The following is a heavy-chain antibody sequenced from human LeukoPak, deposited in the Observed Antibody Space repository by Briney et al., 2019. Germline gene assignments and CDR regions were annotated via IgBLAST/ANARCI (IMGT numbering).Heavy chain of an antibody. J-gene: IGHJ4*02. CDR2: IKQDGSEK. D-gene: IGHD6-13*01. CDR1: GFTFSSYW. V-gene: IGHV3-7*01. CDR3: ARDNLVAAVPFDY. Sequence: GGSLRLSCAASGFTFSSYWMSWVRQAPGKGLEWVANIKQDGSEKYYVDSVKGRFTISRDNAKNSLYLQMNSLRAEDTAVYYCARDNLVAAVPFDYWGQGTLVTVSS.